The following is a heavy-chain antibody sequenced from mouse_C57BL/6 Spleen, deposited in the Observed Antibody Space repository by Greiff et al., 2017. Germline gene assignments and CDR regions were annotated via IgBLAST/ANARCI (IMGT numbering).Heavy chain of an antibody. CDR1: GYAFTNYL. CDR2: INPGSGGT. D-gene: IGHD2-1*01. J-gene: IGHJ3*01. V-gene: IGHV1-54*01. Sequence: QVQLQQSGAELVRPGTSVKVSCKASGYAFTNYLIEWVKQRPGQGLEWIGVINPGSGGTNYNEEFKGKATLTADKSSSTAYMQLSSLTSEDSAVYFCARSGGNYPWGQGTPVTVSA. CDR3: ARSGGNYP.